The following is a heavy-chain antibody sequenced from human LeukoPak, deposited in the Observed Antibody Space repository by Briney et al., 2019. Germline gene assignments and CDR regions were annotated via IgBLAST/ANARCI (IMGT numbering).Heavy chain of an antibody. CDR3: ARSLRGAARFDY. CDR2: INAGNGNT. D-gene: IGHD6-6*01. J-gene: IGHJ4*02. Sequence: ASVKVTCKASGYTFTSYAMHWVRQAPGQRLEWMGWINAGNGNTKYSQEFQGRVTITRDTSASTAYMELSSLRSEDMAVYYCARSLRGAARFDYWGQGTLVTVSS. CDR1: GYTFTSYA. V-gene: IGHV1-3*03.